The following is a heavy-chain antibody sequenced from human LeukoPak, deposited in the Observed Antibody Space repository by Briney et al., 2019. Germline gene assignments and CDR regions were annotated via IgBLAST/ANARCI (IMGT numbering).Heavy chain of an antibody. CDR1: GFTFSSYG. D-gene: IGHD6-6*01. J-gene: IGHJ4*02. V-gene: IGHV3-33*06. Sequence: PGGSLRLSCAASGFTFSSYGMHGVRQAPGKGLEWGAVIWYDGSNKYYADSVKGRFTISRDNSKNTLYLQMNSLRAEDTAVYYCAKVFSSSFDYWGQGTLVTVSS. CDR3: AKVFSSSFDY. CDR2: IWYDGSNK.